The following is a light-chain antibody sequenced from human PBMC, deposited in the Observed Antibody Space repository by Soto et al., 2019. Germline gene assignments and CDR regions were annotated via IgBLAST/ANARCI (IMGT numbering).Light chain of an antibody. CDR2: GAS. V-gene: IGKV3-15*01. CDR1: QSVSSN. J-gene: IGKJ1*01. Sequence: EIVITQSPATRSVSPGERATLSCRASQSVSSNLAWYQQKPGQAPRLLIYGASTRATGIPARFSGSGSGTEFTLTISRLEPEDEAFYYCQQYGSSPWTFGQGTKVDIK. CDR3: QQYGSSPWT.